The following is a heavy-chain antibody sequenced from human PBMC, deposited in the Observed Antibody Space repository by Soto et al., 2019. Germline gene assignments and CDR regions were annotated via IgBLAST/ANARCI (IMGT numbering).Heavy chain of an antibody. V-gene: IGHV3-30*18. D-gene: IGHD2-15*01. CDR2: ISYDGSNK. J-gene: IGHJ6*03. Sequence: GGSLRLSCAAPGFTFSSYGMHWVRQAPGKGLEWVAVISYDGSNKYYADSVKGRFTISRDNSKNTLYLQMNSLRAEDTAVYYCAKGGARYCSGGSCYSYYYYYMDVWGKGTTVTVSS. CDR1: GFTFSSYG. CDR3: AKGGARYCSGGSCYSYYYYYMDV.